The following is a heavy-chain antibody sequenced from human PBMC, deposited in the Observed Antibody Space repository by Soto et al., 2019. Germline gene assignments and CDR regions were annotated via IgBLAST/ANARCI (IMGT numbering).Heavy chain of an antibody. CDR3: ARDGGGYYYDSSGPPMGVDY. CDR2: IWYDGSNK. J-gene: IGHJ4*02. Sequence: GGSLRLSCAASGFTFSSYGMHWVRQAPGKGLEWVAVIWYDGSNKYYADSVKGRFTISRDNSMNTLYLQMNSLRDEDTAVYFCARDGGGYYYDSSGPPMGVDYWGQGTLVTVSS. V-gene: IGHV3-33*01. D-gene: IGHD3-22*01. CDR1: GFTFSSYG.